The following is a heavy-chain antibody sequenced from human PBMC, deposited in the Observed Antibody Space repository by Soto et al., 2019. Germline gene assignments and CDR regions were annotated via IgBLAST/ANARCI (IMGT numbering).Heavy chain of an antibody. D-gene: IGHD6-13*01. V-gene: IGHV4-59*12. J-gene: IGHJ4*02. CDR1: GGSISSYY. CDR3: AREPPLGTSSWRTPIDY. Sequence: PSETLSLTCTVSGGSISSYYWSWIRQPPGKGLEWIGYIYYSGSTNYNPSLKSRVTISVDTSKNQFSLKLSSVTAADTAVYYCAREPPLGTSSWRTPIDYWGQGTLVTVSS. CDR2: IYYSGST.